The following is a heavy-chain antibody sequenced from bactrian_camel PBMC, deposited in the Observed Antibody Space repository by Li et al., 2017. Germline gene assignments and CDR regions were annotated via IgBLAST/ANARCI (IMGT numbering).Heavy chain of an antibody. CDR3: AAERAESLYCSGGSGHASGYFHY. CDR1: GDTYNRNRYC. CDR2: IGSDGNT. V-gene: IGHV3S53*01. D-gene: IGHD2*01. Sequence: HVQLVESGGGSVQAGSSLTLSCVASGDTYNRNRYCMGWFRQPPGKEREGVAHIGSDGNTKYAESVKGRFTISQDNAKNILYLQMNNLKPEDTAVYYCAAERAESLYCSGGSGHASGYFHYRGQGTQVTVS. J-gene: IGHJ4*01.